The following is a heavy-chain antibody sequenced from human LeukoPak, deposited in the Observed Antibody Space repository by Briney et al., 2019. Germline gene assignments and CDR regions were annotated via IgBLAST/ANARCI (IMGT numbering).Heavy chain of an antibody. CDR3: AKDGERALDS. CDR1: GFTFSDYY. J-gene: IGHJ4*02. V-gene: IGHV3-11*06. CDR2: ISTSSSYT. Sequence: SGGSLRLSCAASGFTFSDYYMSWIRQAPGKGLEWVSYISTSSSYTNHADSVKGRFAISRDNAKNSLYLQMNSLRVEDTAVYYCAKDGERALDSWGQGTLVTVSS.